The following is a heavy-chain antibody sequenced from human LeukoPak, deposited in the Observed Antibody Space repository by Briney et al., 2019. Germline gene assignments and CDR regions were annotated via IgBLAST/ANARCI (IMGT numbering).Heavy chain of an antibody. CDR2: IIPILGIA. Sequence: SAKVSCKASGGTFSSYTISWVPQAPGQGLEWMGRIIPILGIAKYAQTLQRRVTITADKSTSTAYMELSSLRAEDTAVYYCACGLIAAATKHFDYWGQGTLVTVS. J-gene: IGHJ4*02. V-gene: IGHV1-69*02. CDR1: GGTFSSYT. CDR3: ACGLIAAATKHFDY. D-gene: IGHD6-13*01.